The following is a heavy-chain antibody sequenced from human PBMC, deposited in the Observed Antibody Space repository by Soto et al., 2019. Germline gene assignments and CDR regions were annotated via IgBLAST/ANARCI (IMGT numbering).Heavy chain of an antibody. CDR2: ISYDGSNK. Sequence: SLRLSCAASGFTFSSYAMHWVRQAPGKGLEWVAVISYDGSNKYYADSVKGRFTISRDNSKNTLYLQMNSLGAEDTAVYYCAREVRAYYYDSSGLDYWGQGTLVTVSS. V-gene: IGHV3-30-3*01. D-gene: IGHD3-22*01. CDR1: GFTFSSYA. J-gene: IGHJ4*02. CDR3: AREVRAYYYDSSGLDY.